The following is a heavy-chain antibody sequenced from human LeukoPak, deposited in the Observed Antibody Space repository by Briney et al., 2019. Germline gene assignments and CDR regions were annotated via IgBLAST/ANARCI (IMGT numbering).Heavy chain of an antibody. CDR1: GDSISNYY. CDR2: IHYSGST. V-gene: IGHV4-59*08. Sequence: SETPSLTCTVSGDSISNYYWSWMRQPPGKGLEWIGNIHYSGSTEYNPSLKSRVTITVHTSKTQFSLELSSVTAADTAVYYCLREGGGYWGQGTLVTVSS. D-gene: IGHD3-10*01. CDR3: LREGGGY. J-gene: IGHJ4*02.